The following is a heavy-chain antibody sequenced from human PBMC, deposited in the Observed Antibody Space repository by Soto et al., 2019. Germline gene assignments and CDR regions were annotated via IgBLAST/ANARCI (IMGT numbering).Heavy chain of an antibody. CDR1: GGTFSSSA. CDR2: LIPLFRTP. V-gene: IGHV1-69*12. D-gene: IGHD4-4*01. J-gene: IGHJ6*02. CDR3: ARENDRLQLGGNYYYGLDV. Sequence: QVQLVQSGAEMKEPGSSVKVSCKTSGGTFSSSAISWLRQAPGQGLEWMGGLIPLFRTPDYAQKFQGRVTITADESTSTAYMELSSLRSEDTAVYYCARENDRLQLGGNYYYGLDVWGQGTTITVSS.